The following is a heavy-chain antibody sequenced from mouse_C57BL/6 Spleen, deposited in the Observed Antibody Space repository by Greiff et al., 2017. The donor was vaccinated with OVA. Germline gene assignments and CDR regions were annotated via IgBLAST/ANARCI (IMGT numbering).Heavy chain of an antibody. J-gene: IGHJ1*03. Sequence: QVQLQQSGPELVKPGASVKISCKASGYAFSSSWMNWVKQRPGKGLEWIGRIYPGDGDTNYNGKFKGKATLTADKSSSTAYMQLSSLTSEDSAVYFCASYYGSSGDWYFDVWGTGTTVTVSS. D-gene: IGHD1-1*01. CDR3: ASYYGSSGDWYFDV. CDR2: IYPGDGDT. V-gene: IGHV1-82*01. CDR1: GYAFSSSW.